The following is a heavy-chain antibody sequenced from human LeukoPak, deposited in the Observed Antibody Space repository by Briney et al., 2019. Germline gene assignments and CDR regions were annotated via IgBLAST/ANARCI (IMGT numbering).Heavy chain of an antibody. D-gene: IGHD6-19*01. Sequence: ASVKVSCKASGYTFTSYAMNWVRQAPGQGLEWMGGIIPIFATADYAQKFQGRVTITTDESTSTAYMELSSLRSEDTALYYCATGRGSSGWYGENYYYYMDVWGKGTTVTVSS. CDR1: GYTFTSYA. V-gene: IGHV1-69*05. J-gene: IGHJ6*03. CDR2: IIPIFATA. CDR3: ATGRGSSGWYGENYYYYMDV.